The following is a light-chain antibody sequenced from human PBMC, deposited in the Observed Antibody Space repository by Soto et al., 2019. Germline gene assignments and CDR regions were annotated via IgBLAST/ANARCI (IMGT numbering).Light chain of an antibody. V-gene: IGLV2-8*01. CDR3: SSYAGSSNV. CDR1: SCDVGGYND. J-gene: IGLJ1*01. Sequence: QSVLTQPPSASGSPGQSVAISCTGTSCDVGGYNDVSWYQQHPDKAPKLMIYEVNKRPSGVPDRFSGSKSGNTASLTVSGLQAEDEADYYCSSYAGSSNVFGTGTKVTVL. CDR2: EVN.